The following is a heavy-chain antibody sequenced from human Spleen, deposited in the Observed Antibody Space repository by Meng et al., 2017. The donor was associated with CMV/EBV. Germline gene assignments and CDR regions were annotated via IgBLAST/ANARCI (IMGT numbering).Heavy chain of an antibody. CDR2: IYYSGST. J-gene: IGHJ5*02. CDR1: GASSSSSIYD. CDR3: ARAERSSVGGNWFDP. V-gene: IGHV4-39*07. D-gene: IGHD1-26*01. Sequence: PSLTCSCSGASSSSSIYDWGWIRQPPGKGLEWIGSIYYSGSTYYNPSLKSRVTISVDTSKNQFSLKLSSVTAADTAVYYCARAERSSVGGNWFDPWGQGTLVTVSS.